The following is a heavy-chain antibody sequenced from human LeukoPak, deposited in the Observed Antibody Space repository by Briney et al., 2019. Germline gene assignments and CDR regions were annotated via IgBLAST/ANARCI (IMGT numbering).Heavy chain of an antibody. CDR3: ARASQRLGDSDY. Sequence: ASVKVSCKASGGTFSSYAISWVRQAPGQGLEWMGGIIPIFGTANYAQKFQGRVTITADESTSTAYMELRSLRSDDTAVYYCARASQRLGDSDYWGQGTLVTVSS. CDR1: GGTFSSYA. CDR2: IIPIFGTA. J-gene: IGHJ4*02. D-gene: IGHD6-25*01. V-gene: IGHV1-69*01.